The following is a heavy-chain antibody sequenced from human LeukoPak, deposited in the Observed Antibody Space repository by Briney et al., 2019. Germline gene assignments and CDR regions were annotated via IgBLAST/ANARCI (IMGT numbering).Heavy chain of an antibody. D-gene: IGHD3-10*01. V-gene: IGHV1-46*01. Sequence: ASVKVSCKASGYTFTTYDMHWVRQAPGQGLEWMGIINPSGGSTSYPQKFQGRVTMTRDTSTSTVFMELSSLRSDDTAVYYCARHPGAVARPMGVRGGRFTMDVWGQGTTVTVSS. CDR3: ARHPGAVARPMGVRGGRFTMDV. CDR1: GYTFTTYD. J-gene: IGHJ6*02. CDR2: INPSGGST.